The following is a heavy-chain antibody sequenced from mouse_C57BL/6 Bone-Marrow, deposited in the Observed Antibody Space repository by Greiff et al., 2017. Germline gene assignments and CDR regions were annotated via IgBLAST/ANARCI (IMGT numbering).Heavy chain of an antibody. Sequence: EVQLVESGGGLVQPGGSLKLSCAASGFTFSDYGMAWVRQAPRKGPEWVAFISNLAYSIYYADTVTGRFTISRENAKNTRYLEMCSMRSEDTAMDYGARHRYGRDAMDYWGQGTSVTVSS. D-gene: IGHD1-1*01. CDR2: ISNLAYSI. J-gene: IGHJ4*01. V-gene: IGHV5-15*01. CDR1: GFTFSDYG. CDR3: ARHRYGRDAMDY.